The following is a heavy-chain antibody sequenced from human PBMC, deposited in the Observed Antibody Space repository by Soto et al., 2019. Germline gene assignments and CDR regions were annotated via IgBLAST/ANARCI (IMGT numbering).Heavy chain of an antibody. D-gene: IGHD3-16*02. CDR3: ARLRGHYDYVWGSYRYTLFDS. J-gene: IGHJ5*01. CDR1: GGSISSYY. CDR2: IYYSGST. V-gene: IGHV4-59*01. Sequence: PSETLSLTCTVSGGSISSYYWSWIRQPPGKGLEWIGYIYYSGSTNYNPSLKSRVTISVDTSKNQFSLKLSSVTAADTAVYYCARLRGHYDYVWGSYRYTLFDSWGQGSLVTVSS.